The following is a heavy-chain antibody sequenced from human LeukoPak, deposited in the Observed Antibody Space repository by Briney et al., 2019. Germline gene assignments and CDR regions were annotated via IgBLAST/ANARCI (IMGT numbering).Heavy chain of an antibody. J-gene: IGHJ4*02. CDR1: GFTFSNYW. V-gene: IGHV3-7*01. CDR2: IKQDGSEK. D-gene: IGHD2-15*01. CDR3: AKGGGFCDY. Sequence: GGFLRLSCAASGFTFSNYWMSWVRQAPGKGLEWVANIKQDGSEKYYVDSVKGRFTISRDNAKNSLYLQMNSLRVEDTAVYYCAKGGGFCDYWGQGTLVTVSS.